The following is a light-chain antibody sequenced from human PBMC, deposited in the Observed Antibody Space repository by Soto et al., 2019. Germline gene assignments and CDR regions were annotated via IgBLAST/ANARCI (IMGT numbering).Light chain of an antibody. CDR1: EGVRNQ. V-gene: IGKV1-16*01. J-gene: IGKJ3*01. CDR3: QQYNDHPFT. Sequence: DIQMTQSPFSLSASVGDRVTITCRASEGVRNQLGWFQQKPGKAPKSLIYDASSLQSGVPSRFSGSGSGTDFTLTINSLQPEDFATYYCQQYNDHPFTSGPGTKVDI. CDR2: DAS.